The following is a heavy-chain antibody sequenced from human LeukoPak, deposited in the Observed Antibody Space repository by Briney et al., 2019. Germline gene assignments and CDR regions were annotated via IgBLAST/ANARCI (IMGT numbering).Heavy chain of an antibody. CDR1: GGSISSSRYY. CDR2: VYYSGRD. J-gene: IGHJ4*02. V-gene: IGHV4-39*01. D-gene: IGHD6-13*01. CDR3: ASPYSSSWYVKEYYFDY. Sequence: SETLSLTCIVSGGSISSSRYYWGWIRQPPGKGLGWMGSVYYSGRDYNNPSLKSRVTISVDTSKNQFSLKLSSVTAADTAVYYCASPYSSSWYVKEYYFDYWGQGTLVTVSS.